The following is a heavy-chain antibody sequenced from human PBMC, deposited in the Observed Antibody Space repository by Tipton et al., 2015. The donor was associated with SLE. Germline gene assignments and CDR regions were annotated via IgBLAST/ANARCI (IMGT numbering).Heavy chain of an antibody. CDR1: GGSINSYY. CDR2: IYYSGST. D-gene: IGHD6-13*01. CDR3: ATHSSRTGDY. J-gene: IGHJ4*02. V-gene: IGHV4-59*01. Sequence: TLSLTCTVSGGSINSYYWSWIRQPPGKGLEWIGYIYYSGSTNYNPSLKSRVTISVDTSKNQFSLKLSSVTAADTAVYYCATHSSRTGDYWGQGTLVTVSS.